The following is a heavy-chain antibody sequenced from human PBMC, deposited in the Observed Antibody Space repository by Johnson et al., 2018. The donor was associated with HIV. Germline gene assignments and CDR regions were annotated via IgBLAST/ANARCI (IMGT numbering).Heavy chain of an antibody. D-gene: IGHD5/OR15-5a*01. J-gene: IGHJ3*01. V-gene: IGHV3-66*01. Sequence: EVQLVESGGGLVQPGGSLRLSYAASGFTVSSNYMSWVRQAPGKGLEWVSVIYSGGNTYYTDSVKGRFTISRDNSKNTLYLQMNSLRAEDTAVYYCARSPPLRRSAFAFWGQGTMVTVSS. CDR2: IYSGGNT. CDR3: ARSPPLRRSAFAF. CDR1: GFTVSSNY.